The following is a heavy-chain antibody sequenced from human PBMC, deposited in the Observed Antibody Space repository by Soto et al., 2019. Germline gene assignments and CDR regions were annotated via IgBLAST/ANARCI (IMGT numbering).Heavy chain of an antibody. D-gene: IGHD3-10*01. CDR1: GFTFSSYA. CDR2: ISGSGGST. Sequence: GGSLRLSCAASGFTFSSYAMSWVRQAPGKGLEWVSAISGSGGSTYYADSVKGRFTISRDNSKNTLYLQMNSLRAEDTAVYYCAKDPYGSGSYYKVFGYWGQGTLVTAPQ. J-gene: IGHJ4*02. V-gene: IGHV3-23*01. CDR3: AKDPYGSGSYYKVFGY.